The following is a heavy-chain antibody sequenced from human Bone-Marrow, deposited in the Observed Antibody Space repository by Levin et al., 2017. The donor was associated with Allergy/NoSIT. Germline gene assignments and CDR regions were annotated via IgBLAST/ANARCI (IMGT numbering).Heavy chain of an antibody. CDR3: ARDGTTGMTRGSYGMDV. Sequence: LSLTCAASGFTFNSYWMHWVRQAPGKGLVWVSRINSDGSSTSYADSVKGRFTISRDNAKNTLYLQMNSLRAEDTAGYYCARDGTTGMTRGSYGMDVWGQGTTVTVSS. V-gene: IGHV3-74*01. D-gene: IGHD1-1*01. CDR2: INSDGSST. CDR1: GFTFNSYW. J-gene: IGHJ6*02.